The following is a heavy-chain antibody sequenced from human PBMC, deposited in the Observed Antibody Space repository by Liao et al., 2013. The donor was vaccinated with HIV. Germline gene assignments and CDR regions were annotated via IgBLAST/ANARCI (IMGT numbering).Heavy chain of an antibody. Sequence: QVQLQESGPGLVKPSQTLSLTCTVSGGSISSGGYYWSWIRQPAGKGLEWIGRIYTSGSTNYNPSLKSRVTISVDTSKNQFSLRLSSVTAADTAVYYCARDRYDFWSGDYSRYYYYYYMDVWGKGTTVTVSS. CDR3: ARDRYDFWSGDYSRYYYYYYMDV. J-gene: IGHJ6*03. CDR1: GGSISSGGYY. V-gene: IGHV4-61*02. CDR2: IYTSGST. D-gene: IGHD3-3*01.